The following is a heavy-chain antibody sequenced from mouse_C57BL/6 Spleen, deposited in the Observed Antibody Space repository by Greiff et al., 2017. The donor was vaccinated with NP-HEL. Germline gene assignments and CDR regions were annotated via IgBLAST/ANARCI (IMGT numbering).Heavy chain of an antibody. CDR3: ALVTTVAHYFDY. CDR2: IDPANGNT. V-gene: IGHV14-3*01. J-gene: IGHJ2*01. CDR1: GFNIKNTY. D-gene: IGHD1-1*01. Sequence: EVKLQESVAELVRPGASVKLSCTASGFNIKNTYMHWVKQRPEQGLEWIGRIDPANGNTKYAPKFQGKATITADTSSNTAYLQLSSLTSEDTAIYYCALVTTVAHYFDYWGQGTTLTVSS.